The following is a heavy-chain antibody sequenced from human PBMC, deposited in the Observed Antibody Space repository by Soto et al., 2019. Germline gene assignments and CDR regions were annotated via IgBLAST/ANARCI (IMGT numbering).Heavy chain of an antibody. V-gene: IGHV5-51*01. CDR3: ARREVTYYYGSGSYYFDY. J-gene: IGHJ4*02. CDR1: GYNFTSYW. D-gene: IGHD3-10*01. Sequence: GESLKISCKASGYNFTSYWIGWVRPMPGKGLEWMGIIYPGDSDTRYSPSFQGQVTISADKSISTAYLQWSSLKASDTAMYYCARREVTYYYGSGSYYFDYWGQGTLVTVSS. CDR2: IYPGDSDT.